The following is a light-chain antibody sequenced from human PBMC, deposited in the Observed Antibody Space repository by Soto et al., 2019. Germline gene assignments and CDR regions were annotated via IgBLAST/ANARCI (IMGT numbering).Light chain of an antibody. CDR2: DAS. CDR1: QSVSRY. V-gene: IGKV3-11*01. CDR3: QKYDNAPLT. Sequence: EIVLTQSPATLSLSPGERATLSCRASQSVSRYLAWYQQKPGQAPRLLIYDASNRATGIPARFSGSGSGTDFTLTISSLEPEDVATYYCQKYDNAPLTFGGGTKVEIK. J-gene: IGKJ4*01.